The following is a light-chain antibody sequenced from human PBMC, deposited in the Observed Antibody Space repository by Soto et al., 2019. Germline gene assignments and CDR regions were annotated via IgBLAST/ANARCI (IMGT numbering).Light chain of an antibody. Sequence: DIVLTQSPATLSLSPGERATLSCRASQSVSTALAWYQQKPGQAPRLLIYDASIRATGIPARFSGSGSGTDFTLTISSLQPEDFAVYYCQQRSDWLTFGGGTKVEIK. V-gene: IGKV3-11*01. CDR2: DAS. CDR1: QSVSTA. CDR3: QQRSDWLT. J-gene: IGKJ4*01.